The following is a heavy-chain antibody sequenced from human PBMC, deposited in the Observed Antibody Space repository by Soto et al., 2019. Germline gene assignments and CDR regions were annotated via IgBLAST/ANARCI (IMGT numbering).Heavy chain of an antibody. J-gene: IGHJ4*02. CDR2: ISYDGSNK. Sequence: QVQLVESGGGVVQPGRSLRLSCAASGFTFSSYAMHWVRQAPGKGLEWVAVISYDGSNKYYADSVKGRFTISRDNSKNTLYLQMNSLRAEDTAVYYCARERLPAASYFDYWGQGTLVTVSS. V-gene: IGHV3-30-3*01. CDR3: ARERLPAASYFDY. D-gene: IGHD2-2*01. CDR1: GFTFSSYA.